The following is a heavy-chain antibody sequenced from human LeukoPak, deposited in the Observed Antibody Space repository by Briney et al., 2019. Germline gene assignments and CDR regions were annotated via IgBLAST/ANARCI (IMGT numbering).Heavy chain of an antibody. V-gene: IGHV3-23*01. CDR1: GFTFSSYG. CDR2: ISGSGGST. J-gene: IGHJ4*02. CDR3: AKDYHADYSDSRGW. D-gene: IGHD3-22*01. Sequence: GGTLRLSCTASGFTFSSYGMNWVRQAPGKGLEWVSTISGSGGSTYYADSVKGRFTISRDNSKDTLYLQMNNLRAEDTAVYYCAKDYHADYSDSRGWWGQGTLVTVSS.